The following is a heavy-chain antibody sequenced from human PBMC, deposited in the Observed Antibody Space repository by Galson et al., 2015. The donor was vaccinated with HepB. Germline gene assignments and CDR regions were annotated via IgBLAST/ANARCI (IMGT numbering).Heavy chain of an antibody. CDR2: MSYDGSNT. CDR3: ARDPPPAYCGGDCYQYYYYFYAMDV. D-gene: IGHD2-21*02. J-gene: IGHJ6*02. V-gene: IGHV3-30*04. Sequence: SLRLSCAASGFNFSSYAMHWVRQAPGKGLDWVAVMSYDGSNTYYAGSVKGRFTISRDNSKNTLYLQMNSLRAEDTAVYYCARDPPPAYCGGDCYQYYYYFYAMDVWGQGTTVTVSS. CDR1: GFNFSSYA.